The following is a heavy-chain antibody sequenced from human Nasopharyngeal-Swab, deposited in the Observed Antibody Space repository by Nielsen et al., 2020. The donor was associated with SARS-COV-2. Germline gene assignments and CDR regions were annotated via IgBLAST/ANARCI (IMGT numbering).Heavy chain of an antibody. V-gene: IGHV3-48*04. CDR3: ARDLNPSYSRAFDH. D-gene: IGHD6-13*01. Sequence: WIRQPTGKGLEWVSYISSSSSTIYYTDSVKGRFTISRDNAKNSLYLQMNSLRAEDTAVYYCARDLNPSYSRAFDHWGRGTLVTVSS. J-gene: IGHJ4*02. CDR2: ISSSSSTI.